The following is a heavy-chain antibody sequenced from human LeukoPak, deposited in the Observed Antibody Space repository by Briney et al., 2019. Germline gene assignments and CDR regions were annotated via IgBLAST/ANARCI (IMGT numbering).Heavy chain of an antibody. CDR3: ARTYAYDATGDRGH. J-gene: IGHJ4*02. D-gene: IGHD3-16*01. CDR2: INPDGSEK. V-gene: IGHV3-7*01. CDR1: GFTFSSYW. Sequence: GGSLRLSCAASGFTFSSYWMTWVRQAPGKGLQWVANINPDGSEKYYVDPVKGRFTISRDNAKNSLYLQMNSLRAEDTAVYYCARTYAYDATGDRGHWGQGTLVTVSS.